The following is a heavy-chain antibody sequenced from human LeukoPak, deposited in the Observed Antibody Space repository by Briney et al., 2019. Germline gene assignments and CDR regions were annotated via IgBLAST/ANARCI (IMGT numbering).Heavy chain of an antibody. CDR2: IYYSGST. CDR1: GGSISSYY. CDR3: AGQYYDILTGYTES. Sequence: SETLSLTCTVSGGSISSYYWSWIRRPPGKGLEWIGYIYYSGSTNYNPSLKSRVTISVDTSKNQFSLKLSSVTAADTAVYYCAGQYYDILTGYTESWGQGTLVTVSS. V-gene: IGHV4-59*01. J-gene: IGHJ4*02. D-gene: IGHD3-9*01.